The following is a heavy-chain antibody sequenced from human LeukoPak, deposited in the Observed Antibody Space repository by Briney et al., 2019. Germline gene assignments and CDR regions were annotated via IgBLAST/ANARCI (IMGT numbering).Heavy chain of an antibody. CDR1: GYSFSSCK. CDR3: ARVRAVAGIVFDY. Sequence: ASVKVSCKASGYSFSSCKMHWVRQAPGQGLEWMGIINPSGGSTSYAQKFQGRVTMTRDTSTSTVYMEVSSLRSEDTAVYYCARVRAVAGIVFDYWGQGTLVTVSS. D-gene: IGHD6-19*01. J-gene: IGHJ4*02. CDR2: INPSGGST. V-gene: IGHV1-46*01.